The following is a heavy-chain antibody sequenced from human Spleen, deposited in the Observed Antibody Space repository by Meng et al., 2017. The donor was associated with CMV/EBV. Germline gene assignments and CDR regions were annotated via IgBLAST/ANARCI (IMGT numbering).Heavy chain of an antibody. J-gene: IGHJ2*01. CDR3: ARSPPRGFGYFDL. CDR1: GFTFSSYD. D-gene: IGHD2-15*01. V-gene: IGHV3-13*05. Sequence: EVQLVEAGGGLVQPGGSLRLSCAASGFTFSSYDMHWVRQATGKGLEWVSAIGTAGDPYYPGSVKGRFTISRENAKNSLYLQMNSLRAGDTAVYYCARSPPRGFGYFDLWGRGTLVTVSS. CDR2: IGTAGDP.